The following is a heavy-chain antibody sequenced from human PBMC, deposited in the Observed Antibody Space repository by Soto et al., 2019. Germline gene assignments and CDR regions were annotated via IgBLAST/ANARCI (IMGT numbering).Heavy chain of an antibody. D-gene: IGHD3-3*01. CDR2: ISAYNGNT. CDR1: GYTFTSYG. V-gene: IGHV1-18*04. J-gene: IGHJ3*02. Sequence: GASVTVSCTASGYTFTSYGISWVRQAPGQGLEWMGWISAYNGNTNYAQKLQGRVTMTTDTSTSTAYMELRSLRSDDTAVYYCAREGRITIFGVVIMDAFDIWGQGTMVTV. CDR3: AREGRITIFGVVIMDAFDI.